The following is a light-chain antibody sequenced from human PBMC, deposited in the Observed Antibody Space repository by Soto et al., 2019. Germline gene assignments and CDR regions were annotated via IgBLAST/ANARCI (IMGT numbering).Light chain of an antibody. CDR3: ASYAGSDNYV. CDR1: SSDVGGYNY. J-gene: IGLJ1*01. CDR2: AVN. Sequence: QSALTQPPSASGSPGQSVTISCTGTSSDVGGYNYVSWYQQHPGKAPKLMIYAVNKRPPGVPDRFSGSKSGNTASLTVSGLQAEDEADYYCASYAGSDNYVFGTGTKVTVL. V-gene: IGLV2-8*01.